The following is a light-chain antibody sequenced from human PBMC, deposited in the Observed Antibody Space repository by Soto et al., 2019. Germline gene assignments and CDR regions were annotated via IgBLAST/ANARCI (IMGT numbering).Light chain of an antibody. Sequence: EIVLTQSPGTLSLSPGERATLSCRASQSVSSSYLAWYQQKPGQAPRLLIYGASSRATGIPDRFSGSGSGKDFTLTISRLEPEDFAVYYCQQYGSSFLYTFGQGTKVDIK. CDR1: QSVSSSY. CDR2: GAS. J-gene: IGKJ2*01. CDR3: QQYGSSFLYT. V-gene: IGKV3-20*01.